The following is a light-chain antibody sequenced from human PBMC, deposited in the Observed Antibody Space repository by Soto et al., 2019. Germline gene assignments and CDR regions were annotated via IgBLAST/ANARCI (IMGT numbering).Light chain of an antibody. CDR3: QQYGSSPTWT. CDR2: GAS. J-gene: IGKJ1*01. CDR1: QSVSSNY. V-gene: IGKV3-20*01. Sequence: ESVLTQSPGTLSLSPGERATLSCRASQSVSSNYLAWYQQKPGQAPRLLIYGASTRASGIPDRFSGGGSGTDFTLTISRLEPEDSAVYYCQQYGSSPTWTFGQGTKVDIK.